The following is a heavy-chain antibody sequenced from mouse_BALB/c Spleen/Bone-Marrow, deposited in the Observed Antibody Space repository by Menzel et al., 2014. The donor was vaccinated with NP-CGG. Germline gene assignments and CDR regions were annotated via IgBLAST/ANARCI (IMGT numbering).Heavy chain of an antibody. D-gene: IGHD1-1*01. CDR2: IDPANGNT. CDR3: ARGQLLRSRGLDY. J-gene: IGHJ2*01. CDR1: DFNFKDTY. V-gene: IGHV14-3*02. Sequence: VQLQQSGAELVKPGASVKLSCTASDFNFKDTYMHWVNQRPEQGLEWIGRIDPANGNTKYDPKFQGKATLTADTSSNTAYLQLSSLTSEDTAVYYCARGQLLRSRGLDYWGQDTTRTGSS.